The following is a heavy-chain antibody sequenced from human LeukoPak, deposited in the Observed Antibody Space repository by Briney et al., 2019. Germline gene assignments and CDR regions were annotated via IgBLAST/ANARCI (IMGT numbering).Heavy chain of an antibody. CDR2: IYYSGST. Sequence: PSETLSLTCTVSGGSISSGDYYWSWIRQPPGKGLEWIGYIYYSGSTYYNPSLKSRVTISADTSKNQFSLKLSSVTAADTAVYYCAREDSSGRDGIDYWGQGTLVTVSS. CDR1: GGSISSGDYY. V-gene: IGHV4-30-4*01. CDR3: AREDSSGRDGIDY. D-gene: IGHD3-22*01. J-gene: IGHJ4*02.